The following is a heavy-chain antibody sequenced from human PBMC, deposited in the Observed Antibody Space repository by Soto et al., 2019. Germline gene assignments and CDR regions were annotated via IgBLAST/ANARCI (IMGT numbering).Heavy chain of an antibody. J-gene: IGHJ6*02. CDR2: IYHSGST. D-gene: IGHD4-17*01. V-gene: IGHV4-30-2*01. CDR3: ARAHYGDYGYGMDV. CDR1: GGSISSGGYS. Sequence: QLQLQESGSGLVKPSQTLSLTCAVSGGSISSGGYSWSWIRQPPGKGLEWIGYIYHSGSTYYNPSLKSRVTKSVDRSKNQFSLKLSSVTAAETAVYYCARAHYGDYGYGMDVWGQGTTVTVSS.